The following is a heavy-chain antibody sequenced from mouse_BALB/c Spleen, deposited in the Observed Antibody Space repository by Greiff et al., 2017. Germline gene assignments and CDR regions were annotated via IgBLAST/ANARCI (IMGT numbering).Heavy chain of an antibody. CDR3: AKPDYRDDGGYYAMDY. CDR1: GFSLNSYG. V-gene: IGHV2-3*01. Sequence: VKLMESGPGLVAPSQSLSITCTVSGFSLNSYGVSWVRQPPGKGLEWLGVIWGDGSTNYHSALISRLSISKDNSKSQVFLKLNSLQTEDTATYYCAKPDYRDDGGYYAMDYWGQGTSVTVSA. D-gene: IGHD2-14*01. CDR2: IWGDGST. J-gene: IGHJ4*01.